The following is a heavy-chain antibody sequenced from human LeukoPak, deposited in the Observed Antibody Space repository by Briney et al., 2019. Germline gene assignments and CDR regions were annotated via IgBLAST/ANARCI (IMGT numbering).Heavy chain of an antibody. D-gene: IGHD3-22*01. CDR1: GGSISGYY. CDR2: INHSGSA. Sequence: SETLSLTCTVSGGSISGYYWSWIRQPPGKGLEWIGEINHSGSANYNPSLKSRVTISVDMSKNQFSLKLSSVTAADTAVYYCARERGDYYDISGYYPPLDYWGQGTLVTVSS. J-gene: IGHJ4*02. CDR3: ARERGDYYDISGYYPPLDY. V-gene: IGHV4-34*01.